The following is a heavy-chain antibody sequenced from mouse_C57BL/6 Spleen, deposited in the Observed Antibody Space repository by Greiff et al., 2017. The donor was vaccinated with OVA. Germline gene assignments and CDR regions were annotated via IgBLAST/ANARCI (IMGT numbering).Heavy chain of an antibody. D-gene: IGHD2-5*01. V-gene: IGHV1-19*01. Sequence: VQLKQSGPVLVKPGASVKMSCKASGYTFTDYYMNWVKQSHGKSLEWIGVINPYNGGTSYNQKFKGKATLTVDKSSSTAYMELNSLTSEDSAVYYCARRDDSNPFAYWGQGTLVTVSA. CDR1: GYTFTDYY. CDR3: ARRDDSNPFAY. J-gene: IGHJ3*01. CDR2: INPYNGGT.